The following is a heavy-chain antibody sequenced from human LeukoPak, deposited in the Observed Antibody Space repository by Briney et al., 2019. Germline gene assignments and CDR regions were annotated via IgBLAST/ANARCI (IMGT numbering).Heavy chain of an antibody. D-gene: IGHD3-3*01. V-gene: IGHV1-8*01. CDR2: MNPNSGNT. CDR1: GYTFTSYD. CDR3: ARGMRKSVLRFLEWSYCFDY. J-gene: IGHJ4*02. Sequence: ASVKVSCKASGYTFTSYDINWVRQATGQGLEWMGWMNPNSGNTGYAQKSQVRVTMTRNTSISTAYMELSSLRSEDTAVYYCARGMRKSVLRFLEWSYCFDYWGQGTLVNVSS.